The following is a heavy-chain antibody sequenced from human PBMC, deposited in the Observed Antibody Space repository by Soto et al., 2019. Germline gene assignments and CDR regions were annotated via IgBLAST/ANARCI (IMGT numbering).Heavy chain of an antibody. J-gene: IGHJ4*02. CDR1: GGSISSYY. Sequence: SETLSLTCTVSGGSISSYYWSWIRQPPGKGLEWIGYIYYSGSTNYNPSLKSRVTISVDTSKNQFSLKLSSVTAADTAVYYCARGGSYGDFEYWGQGTLVTVSS. V-gene: IGHV4-59*01. CDR3: ARGGSYGDFEY. CDR2: IYYSGST. D-gene: IGHD1-26*01.